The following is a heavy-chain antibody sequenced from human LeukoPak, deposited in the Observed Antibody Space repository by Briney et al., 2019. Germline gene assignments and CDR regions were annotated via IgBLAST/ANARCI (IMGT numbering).Heavy chain of an antibody. CDR2: FDPEDGET. D-gene: IGHD3-10*01. Sequence: PAASVKVSCKVSGYTLTELSMHWVRQAPGKGLEWMGGFDPEDGETIYAQKFQGRVTMTEDTSTDTAYMELSSLRSEDTAVYYCATVWSRRFGEGGFDYWGQGTLVTVSS. CDR1: GYTLTELS. V-gene: IGHV1-24*01. J-gene: IGHJ4*02. CDR3: ATVWSRRFGEGGFDY.